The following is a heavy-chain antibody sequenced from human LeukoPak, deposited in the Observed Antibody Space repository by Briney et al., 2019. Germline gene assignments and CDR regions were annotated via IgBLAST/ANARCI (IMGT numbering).Heavy chain of an antibody. CDR2: IYHSGST. V-gene: IGHV4-30-2*01. J-gene: IGHJ4*02. CDR3: ARGKDDYVWGSYRQYYFDY. Sequence: PSETLSLNCAVSGGSISSGGYSWSWIRQPPGKGLEWIGYIYHSGSTYYNPSLKSRVTISVDRSKNQFSLKLSSVTAADTAVYYCARGKDDYVWGSYRQYYFDYWGQGTLVTVSS. CDR1: GGSISSGGYS. D-gene: IGHD3-16*02.